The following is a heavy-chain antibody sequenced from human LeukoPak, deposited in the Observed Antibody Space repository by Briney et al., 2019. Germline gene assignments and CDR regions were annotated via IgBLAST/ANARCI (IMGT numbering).Heavy chain of an antibody. J-gene: IGHJ4*02. CDR1: GFTFSSYW. D-gene: IGHD1-26*01. CDR2: IKQDGSEK. V-gene: IGHV3-7*01. CDR3: ARAKWELRVLSGY. Sequence: GGSLRLSCAASGFTFSSYWMSWVRQAPGKGLEWVANIKQDGSEKYYVDSVKGRFIISRDNAKNSLYLQMNSLRAEDTAVYYCARAKWELRVLSGYWGQGTLVTVSS.